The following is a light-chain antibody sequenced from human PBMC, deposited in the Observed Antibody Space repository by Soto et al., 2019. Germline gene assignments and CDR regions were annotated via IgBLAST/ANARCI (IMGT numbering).Light chain of an antibody. CDR3: QQYDALPLT. V-gene: IGKV1-33*01. CDR2: DAS. Sequence: DIQMTQSPSSLSASVGDRVTITCQAGQDITNYLNWFQQKPGKSRKLLIYDASNLATGVPSRFSGSGSGTDFTFTISSLQPEDIATYYCQQYDALPLTFDGGTKVEIK. CDR1: QDITNY. J-gene: IGKJ4*01.